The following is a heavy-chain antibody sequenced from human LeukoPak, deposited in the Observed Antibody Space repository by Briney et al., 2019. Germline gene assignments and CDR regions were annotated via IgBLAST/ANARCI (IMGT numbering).Heavy chain of an antibody. J-gene: IGHJ4*02. CDR1: GGSFSRYY. Sequence: SGTLSLTCAVYGGSFSRYYWSWIRQPPGKGLEWIGEITYSGSTNYNPSLKSRVTISVDTSKNQLSLKLNSVTAADTAVYYCARGFRYIGYAIAVPGTPYYFDYWGQGTLVTV. CDR2: ITYSGST. V-gene: IGHV4-34*01. CDR3: ARGFRYIGYAIAVPGTPYYFDY. D-gene: IGHD6-19*01.